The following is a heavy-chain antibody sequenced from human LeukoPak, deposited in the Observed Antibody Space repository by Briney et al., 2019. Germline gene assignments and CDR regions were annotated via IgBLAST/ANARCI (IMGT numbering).Heavy chain of an antibody. D-gene: IGHD5-24*01. J-gene: IGHJ6*03. Sequence: GGSLRLSCAASGFTFSGHWMSWVRQAPGKGLEWVANINQGGSDKYYVDSVKGRFTISRDNAKNSLYLQMNSLRAEDTALYYCARVSGGDGYNYGYYYYYMDVWGKGTTVTVSS. CDR2: INQGGSDK. V-gene: IGHV3-7*03. CDR1: GFTFSGHW. CDR3: ARVSGGDGYNYGYYYYYMDV.